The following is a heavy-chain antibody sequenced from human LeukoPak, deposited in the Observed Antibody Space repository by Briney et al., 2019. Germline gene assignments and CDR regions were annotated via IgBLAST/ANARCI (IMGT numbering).Heavy chain of an antibody. J-gene: IGHJ4*02. CDR1: GTPSTTNN. CDR3: ASIGGSGSSEGY. D-gene: IGHD6-13*01. CDR2: INPSGGST. V-gene: IGHV1-46*01. Sequence: GPQEKVSARPSGTPSTTNNSHGGGRPPDQGLRGRGIINPSGGSTSYAQKFQGRVTMTRDTSTSTVYMELSSLRSEDTAVYYCASIGGSGSSEGYWGQGTLVTVSS.